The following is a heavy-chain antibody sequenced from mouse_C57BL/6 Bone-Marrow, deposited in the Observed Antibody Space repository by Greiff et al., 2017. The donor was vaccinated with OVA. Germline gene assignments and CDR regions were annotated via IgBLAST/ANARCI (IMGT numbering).Heavy chain of an antibody. CDR1: GYTFTSYG. CDR2: IYPRSGNT. CDR3: ARSNWYYFDY. V-gene: IGHV1-81*01. Sequence: VQRVESGAELARPGASVKLSCKASGYTFTSYGISWVKQRTGQGLEWIGEIYPRSGNTYYNEKFKGKATLTADKSSSTAYMELRSLTSEDSAVYFCARSNWYYFDYWGQGTTLTVSS. D-gene: IGHD4-1*01. J-gene: IGHJ2*01.